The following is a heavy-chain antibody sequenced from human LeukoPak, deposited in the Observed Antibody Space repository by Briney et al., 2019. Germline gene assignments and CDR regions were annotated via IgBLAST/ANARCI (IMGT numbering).Heavy chain of an antibody. V-gene: IGHV3-48*01. J-gene: IGHJ4*02. D-gene: IGHD5-24*01. CDR2: INNSSSTI. Sequence: GGSLRLSCAASGFTSSSYSMNWVRQAPGKGLEWVSYINNSSSTIYYADSVKGRFTISRDNSKNTLYLHMNTLRAEDTAVYYCARDQDGYLDYWGQGTLVTVSS. CDR3: ARDQDGYLDY. CDR1: GFTSSSYS.